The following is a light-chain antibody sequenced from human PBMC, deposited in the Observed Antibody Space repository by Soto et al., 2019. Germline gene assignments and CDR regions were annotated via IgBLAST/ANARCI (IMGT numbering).Light chain of an antibody. J-gene: IGKJ1*01. CDR3: QQRRT. Sequence: EIVLTQSPATRSLSPVERATLSCRASQSVTNSLAWYQQQPGQAPRLLIYHASNRATGVPARFSGSGSGTDFTLTISSLEPADFAVYYCQQRRTFGQGTKVDIK. V-gene: IGKV3-11*01. CDR2: HAS. CDR1: QSVTNS.